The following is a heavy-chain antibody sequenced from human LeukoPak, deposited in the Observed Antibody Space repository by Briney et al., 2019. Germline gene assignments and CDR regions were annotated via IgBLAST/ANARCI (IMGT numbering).Heavy chain of an antibody. Sequence: SETLSLTCTVSGGSISSSSYYWSWIRQPPGKGLEWIGEINHSGSTNYNPSLKSRVTISVDTSKNQFSLKLSSVTAADTAVYYCARVGRSIAAPDVWGQGTTVTVSS. V-gene: IGHV4-39*07. D-gene: IGHD6-6*01. CDR2: INHSGST. CDR1: GGSISSSSYY. J-gene: IGHJ6*02. CDR3: ARVGRSIAAPDV.